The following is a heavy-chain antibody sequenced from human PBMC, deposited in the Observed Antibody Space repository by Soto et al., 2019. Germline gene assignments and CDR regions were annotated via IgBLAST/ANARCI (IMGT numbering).Heavy chain of an antibody. CDR3: ARDSYDHSGSLRGTDD. J-gene: IGHJ6*02. Sequence: CATSGSTMSSSHRNWVRQAPGKCVEWFSAIGTAGDTYYPGSVKGRVTISRENAKNSLYLQMNSLRAGDTAVYYCARDSYDHSGSLRGTDDRGQG. CDR2: IGTAGDT. D-gene: IGHD3-22*01. CDR1: GSTMSSSH. V-gene: IGHV3-13*01.